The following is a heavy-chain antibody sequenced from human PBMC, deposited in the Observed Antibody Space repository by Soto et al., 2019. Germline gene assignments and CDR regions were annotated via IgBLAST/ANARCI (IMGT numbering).Heavy chain of an antibody. V-gene: IGHV3-23*01. Sequence: GGSLRLSCAASGFTFSSYAMSWVRQAPGKGLEWVSAISGSGGSTYYADSVKGRFTISRDNSKNTLYLQMNSLRAEDTAVYYCAKDLGITMIVVVITTPDAFDIWGQGTMVTVSS. D-gene: IGHD3-22*01. J-gene: IGHJ3*02. CDR2: ISGSGGST. CDR3: AKDLGITMIVVVITTPDAFDI. CDR1: GFTFSSYA.